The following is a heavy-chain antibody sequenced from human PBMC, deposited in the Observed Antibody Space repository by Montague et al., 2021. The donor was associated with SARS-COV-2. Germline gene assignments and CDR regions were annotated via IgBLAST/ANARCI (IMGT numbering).Heavy chain of an antibody. CDR2: INHYGST. D-gene: IGHD2-21*02. J-gene: IGHJ6*03. Sequence: SETLSLTCAVYGGSFSGNYWSWIRQPPGEGLEWIAEINHYGSTXXXPSXXXRVTMSVDTSKNQFSLKLSSVTAADTAVNYCARVLPVTTIFYYFYIDVWGQGTTVTVSS. CDR3: ARVLPVTTIFYYFYIDV. CDR1: GGSFSGNY. V-gene: IGHV4-34*01.